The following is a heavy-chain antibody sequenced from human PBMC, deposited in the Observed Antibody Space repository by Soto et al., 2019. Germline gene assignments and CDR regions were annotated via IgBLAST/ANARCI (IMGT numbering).Heavy chain of an antibody. V-gene: IGHV1-3*01. D-gene: IGHD2-2*01. CDR1: GYTFSSYA. J-gene: IGHJ5*02. CDR2: IHAGNGDT. CDR3: ARVPRYTSDIVEVPAVMFDDWFVP. Sequence: QVQLVQSGAEVKKPGASVKVSCKASGYTFSSYAVQWVRQAPGQSLEWIGWIHAGNGDTKYSQKFHGRVTLTRDTSANTAYMDLSSLRSEDTGVYYCARVPRYTSDIVEVPAVMFDDWFVPWGQGTLVTVSS.